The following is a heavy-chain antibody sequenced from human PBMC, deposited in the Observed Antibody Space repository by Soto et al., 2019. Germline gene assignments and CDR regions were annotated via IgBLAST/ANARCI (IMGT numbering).Heavy chain of an antibody. V-gene: IGHV4-4*02. Sequence: SERLWRTWAVSGGSVSSSNWWSWVRRPPGKGLEWIGEIYHCGSTNYNPSLKSLVTISVDKSKNKFSRKLSSVTAADTPVYYCARGNYYDSTGYDWFDPWGQGTLVTV. D-gene: IGHD3-22*01. CDR2: IYHCGST. J-gene: IGHJ5*02. CDR3: ARGNYYDSTGYDWFDP. CDR1: GGSVSSSNW.